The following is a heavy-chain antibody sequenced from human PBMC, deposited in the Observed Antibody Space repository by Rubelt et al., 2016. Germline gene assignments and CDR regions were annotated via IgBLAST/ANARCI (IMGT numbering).Heavy chain of an antibody. D-gene: IGHD3-16*01. Sequence: EVQLVESGGGLVQPGGSLRLSCAASGFTFSSNWMSWVRQAPGKGLEWVAYVKHAGSEKYYVDSVKGRFTFSRDDAKNRCDMQMNSLRAEDVAVYYSAREGRGRYGMDVWGQGTTVTVSS. CDR2: VKHAGSEK. V-gene: IGHV3-7*01. J-gene: IGHJ6*02. CDR3: AREGRGRYGMDV. CDR1: GFTFSSNW.